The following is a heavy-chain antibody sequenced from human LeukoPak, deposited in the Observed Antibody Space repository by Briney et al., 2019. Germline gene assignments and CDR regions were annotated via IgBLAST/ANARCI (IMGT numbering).Heavy chain of an antibody. V-gene: IGHV4-38-2*01. CDR1: GYSISNGYY. Sequence: PSETLSLTCAVSGYSISNGYYWGWIRQPPGKGLEWIGSIYHSGSTYYNPSLKSRVTISVDTSKNQFSLKLSSVTAADTAVYYCARSYCSGGSCSFVYWGQGTLVTVSS. CDR3: ARSYCSGGSCSFVY. CDR2: IYHSGST. D-gene: IGHD2-15*01. J-gene: IGHJ4*02.